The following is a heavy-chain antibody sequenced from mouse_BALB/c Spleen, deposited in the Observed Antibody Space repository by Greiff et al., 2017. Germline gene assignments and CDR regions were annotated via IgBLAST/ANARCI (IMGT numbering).Heavy chain of an antibody. J-gene: IGHJ2*01. CDR1: GFTFSSYA. CDR2: ISSGGSYT. Sequence: EGKLVESGGGLVKPGGSLKLSCAASGFTFSSYAMSWVRQTPEKRLEWVATISSGGSYTYYPDSVKGRFTISRDNAKNTLYLQMSSLRSEDTAMYYCARHHGNYYFDYWGQGTTLTVSS. D-gene: IGHD2-1*01. V-gene: IGHV5-9-3*01. CDR3: ARHHGNYYFDY.